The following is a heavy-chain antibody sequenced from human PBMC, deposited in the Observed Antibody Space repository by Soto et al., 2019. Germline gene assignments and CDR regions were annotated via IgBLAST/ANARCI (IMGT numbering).Heavy chain of an antibody. Sequence: EVQLVESGGGLIQPGGSLRLSCAASGFTVSSNYMSWVRQAPGKGLEWVSVIYSGGSTYYADSVKGRFTISRDNSKNTLYLQMNSLRAEDTAVYYCARAVVAGTLDYYYGMDVWGQGTTVTVSS. J-gene: IGHJ6*02. CDR3: ARAVVAGTLDYYYGMDV. CDR2: IYSGGST. D-gene: IGHD6-19*01. CDR1: GFTVSSNY. V-gene: IGHV3-53*01.